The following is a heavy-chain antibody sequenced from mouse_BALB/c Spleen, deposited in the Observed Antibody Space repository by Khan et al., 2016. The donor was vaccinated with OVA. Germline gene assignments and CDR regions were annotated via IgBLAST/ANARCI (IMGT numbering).Heavy chain of an antibody. CDR1: GYTFTSYW. CDR2: IYPGDGDT. V-gene: IGHV1-87*01. J-gene: IGHJ2*01. Sequence: QVRLQQSGAELARPGASVKLSCKASGYTFTSYWMQWVRQRPGQGLEWIGTIYPGDGDTRYTQKFKGKATLTADKFSSTAYMQLSSLTSEDSAVYYCANYRYDYFDYWGQGTTLTVSS. D-gene: IGHD2-14*01. CDR3: ANYRYDYFDY.